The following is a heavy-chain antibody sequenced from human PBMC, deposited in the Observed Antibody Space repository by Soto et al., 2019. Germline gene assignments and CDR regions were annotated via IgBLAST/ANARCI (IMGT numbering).Heavy chain of an antibody. V-gene: IGHV3-9*01. CDR2: ISWNSGSI. Sequence: GGSLRLSCAASGFTFDDYAMHWVRQAPGKGLEWVSGISWNSGSIGYADSVKGRFTISRDNAKNSLYLQMNSLRAEDTALYYCAKAMRSSWYVNYYYGMDVWGQGTTVTVSS. CDR3: AKAMRSSWYVNYYYGMDV. J-gene: IGHJ6*02. CDR1: GFTFDDYA. D-gene: IGHD6-13*01.